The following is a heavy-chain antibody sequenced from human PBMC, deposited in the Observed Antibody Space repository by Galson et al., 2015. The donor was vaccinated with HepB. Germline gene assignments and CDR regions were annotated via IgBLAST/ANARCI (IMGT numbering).Heavy chain of an antibody. Sequence: SLRISCAATGFSFSDYSMNWVRQAPGKGLEWVSYISSSSVTRYYADSVKGRFTISRDNAKNSLHLQMNSLRDDDTAVYYCARYGGYAGFGYWGQGTLVTVSS. J-gene: IGHJ4*02. CDR1: GFSFSDYS. V-gene: IGHV3-48*02. D-gene: IGHD5-12*01. CDR3: ARYGGYAGFGY. CDR2: ISSSSVTR.